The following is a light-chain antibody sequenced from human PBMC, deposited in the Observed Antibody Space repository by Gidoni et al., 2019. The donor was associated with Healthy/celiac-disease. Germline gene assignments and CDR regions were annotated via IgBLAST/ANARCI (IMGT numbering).Light chain of an antibody. CDR3: QQYDNLLYT. Sequence: DIPITPSPSSLSASVGDRVTITCQASQDISNYLNWYQQKPGKAPKLLIYDASNLETGVPSRFSGSGSGTDFTFTISSLQPEDIATYYCQQYDNLLYTFXQXTKLEIK. V-gene: IGKV1-33*01. CDR1: QDISNY. J-gene: IGKJ2*01. CDR2: DAS.